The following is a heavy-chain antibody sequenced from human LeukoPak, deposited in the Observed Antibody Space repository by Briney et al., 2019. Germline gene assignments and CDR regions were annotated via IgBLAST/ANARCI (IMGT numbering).Heavy chain of an antibody. CDR1: GGSISSYY. CDR2: IYYSGST. D-gene: IGHD3-22*01. CDR3: ARDLRDSSGYYLDY. Sequence: SETLSLTCTVSGGSISSYYWSWIRQPPGKGLEWIGYIYYSGSTNYNPSLESRVTISVDTSKNQFSLKLSSVTAADTAVYYCARDLRDSSGYYLDYWGQGTLVTVSS. J-gene: IGHJ4*02. V-gene: IGHV4-59*01.